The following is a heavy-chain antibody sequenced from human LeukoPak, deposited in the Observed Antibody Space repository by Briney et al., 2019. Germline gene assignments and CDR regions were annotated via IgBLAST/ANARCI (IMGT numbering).Heavy chain of an antibody. J-gene: IGHJ6*03. CDR1: GFTFSSYA. CDR2: ISYDGSNK. V-gene: IGHV3-30*04. CDR3: ARDYYYGSGGYYYYMDV. Sequence: PGRSLRLSCAASGFTFSSYAMHWVRQAPGKGLEWVAVISYDGSNKYYADSVKGRFTISRDNSKNTLYLQMNSLRAEDTAVYYCARDYYYGSGGYYYYMDVWGKGTTVTVSS. D-gene: IGHD3-10*01.